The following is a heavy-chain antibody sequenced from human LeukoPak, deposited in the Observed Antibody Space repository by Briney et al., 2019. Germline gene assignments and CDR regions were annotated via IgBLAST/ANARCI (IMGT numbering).Heavy chain of an antibody. D-gene: IGHD6-13*01. Sequence: GGSLRLSCAASGFTFSSYGMHWVRQAPGKGLEWVAVISYDGSNKHYADSVKGRFTISRDNSKNTLYLQMNSLRLEDTAVYYCAELDSSSPRNWGQGTLVTVSS. V-gene: IGHV3-30*18. J-gene: IGHJ4*02. CDR3: AELDSSSPRN. CDR2: ISYDGSNK. CDR1: GFTFSSYG.